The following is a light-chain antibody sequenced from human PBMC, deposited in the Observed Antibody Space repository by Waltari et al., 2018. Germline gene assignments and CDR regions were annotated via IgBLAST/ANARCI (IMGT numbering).Light chain of an antibody. V-gene: IGKV3-11*01. CDR1: QSVSNS. CDR3: QLRTGWPMT. CDR2: DAS. Sequence: EVVLTQSPATLSLSPGERATLSCRASQSVSNSLAWYRQKPGQAPSLLIYDASTRAAGIPDRFSGSGSGTDFTLTIISLEPEDCAVYYCQLRTGWPMTFGQGTRLEIK. J-gene: IGKJ5*01.